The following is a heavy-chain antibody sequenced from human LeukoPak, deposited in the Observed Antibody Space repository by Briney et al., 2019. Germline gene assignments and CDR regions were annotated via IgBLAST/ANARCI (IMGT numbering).Heavy chain of an antibody. Sequence: ASVKVSCKASGYTFTSYGISWVRQAPGQGLEWMGWISAYNSNTNYAQKLQGRVTMTTDTSTSTAYMELRSLRSDDTAVYYCARPYSSGWYADDAFDIWGQGTMVTVSS. V-gene: IGHV1-18*01. D-gene: IGHD6-19*01. CDR1: GYTFTSYG. CDR3: ARPYSSGWYADDAFDI. CDR2: ISAYNSNT. J-gene: IGHJ3*02.